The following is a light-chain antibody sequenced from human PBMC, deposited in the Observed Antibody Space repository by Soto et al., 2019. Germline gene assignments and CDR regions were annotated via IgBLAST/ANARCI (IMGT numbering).Light chain of an antibody. CDR2: STV. V-gene: IGLV1-47*02. Sequence: QAVVTQTPSASGTPGQRVNFSCSGSSSNIGSNYVHWYQQFPGTAPKLLIYSTVHRPSGVPGRFSGSKSGTSASLAISGLRSEDEADYYCASWDDSLSVWLFGGGTKLTVL. CDR1: SSNIGSNY. CDR3: ASWDDSLSVWL. J-gene: IGLJ3*02.